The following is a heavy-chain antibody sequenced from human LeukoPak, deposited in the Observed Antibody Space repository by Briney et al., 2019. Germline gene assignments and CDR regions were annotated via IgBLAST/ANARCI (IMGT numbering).Heavy chain of an antibody. D-gene: IGHD4-17*01. Sequence: PGGPLRLSCAASGFTFSSYSMNWVRQAPGKGLEWVSSISSSSSYIYYADSVKGRFTISRDSAKNSLYLQMNSLRAEDTAVYYCARMEDYGDSKSDYWGQGTLVTVSS. CDR2: ISSSSSYI. J-gene: IGHJ4*02. V-gene: IGHV3-21*01. CDR1: GFTFSSYS. CDR3: ARMEDYGDSKSDY.